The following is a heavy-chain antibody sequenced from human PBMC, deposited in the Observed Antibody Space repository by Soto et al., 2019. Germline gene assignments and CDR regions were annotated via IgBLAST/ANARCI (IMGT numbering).Heavy chain of an antibody. J-gene: IGHJ5*02. Sequence: LRLSCVGSGFTFGNYAMSWVRQPPGKGLECVSSITGIDGRTYYADSVKGRFTISRDNPKNTLYLQMNNLRAEDTAMFYCAKDRGPYCSGGICYPPSWFDPWGQGTQVTVSS. CDR1: GFTFGNYA. CDR3: AKDRGPYCSGGICYPPSWFDP. D-gene: IGHD2-15*01. V-gene: IGHV3-23*01. CDR2: ITGIDGRT.